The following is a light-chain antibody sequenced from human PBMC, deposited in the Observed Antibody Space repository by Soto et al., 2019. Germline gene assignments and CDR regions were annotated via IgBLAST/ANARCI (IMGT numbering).Light chain of an antibody. J-gene: IGLJ1*01. V-gene: IGLV2-14*03. CDR1: SSDVGGYNY. CDR3: GSYTSSRPYV. CDR2: RVT. Sequence: QSVLTQPASVSGSPGQSITISCTGTSSDVGGYNYVSWYQQHPGKAPILMIYRVTDRPSGVSNRFSASKSGNTASLTISGLQAEDEADYYCGSYTSSRPYVFGTGTKVTV.